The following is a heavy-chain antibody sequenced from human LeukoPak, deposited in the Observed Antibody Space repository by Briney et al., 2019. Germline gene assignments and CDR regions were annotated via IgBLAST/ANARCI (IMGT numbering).Heavy chain of an antibody. CDR2: ISWNSGSI. D-gene: IGHD5-18*01. V-gene: IGHV3-9*03. Sequence: GGSLRLSCAASGFTFDDYATHWVRQAPGKGLEWVSGISWNSGSIGYADSVKGRFTISRDNAKNSLYLQMNSLRAEDMALYYCAKDGTAMVKEYYFDYWGQGTLVTVSS. J-gene: IGHJ4*02. CDR3: AKDGTAMVKEYYFDY. CDR1: GFTFDDYA.